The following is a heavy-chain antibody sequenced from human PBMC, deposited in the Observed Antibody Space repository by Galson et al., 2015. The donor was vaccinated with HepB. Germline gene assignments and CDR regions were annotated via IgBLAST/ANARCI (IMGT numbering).Heavy chain of an antibody. J-gene: IGHJ5*02. CDR2: ISSNGGST. V-gene: IGHV3-64D*06. CDR1: GFTFKTHA. Sequence: SLRLSCAASGFTFKTHAMTWVRQAPGKGLEYVSAISSNGGSTYYADSVKGRFTISRDNSKNTLYLQMSSLRAEDTAVYYCVKDHVDDSSGYYLGRTGNWFDPWGQGTLVTVSS. D-gene: IGHD3-22*01. CDR3: VKDHVDDSSGYYLGRTGNWFDP.